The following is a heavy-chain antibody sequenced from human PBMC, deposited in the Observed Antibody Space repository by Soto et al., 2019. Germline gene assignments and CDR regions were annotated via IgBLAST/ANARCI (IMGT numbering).Heavy chain of an antibody. D-gene: IGHD2-15*01. CDR3: TTDIVVVADEEAFDI. CDR2: IKSKTDGGTT. CDR1: GFTFSNAW. Sequence: EVQLVESGGGLVKPGGSLRLSCAASGFTFSNAWMSWVRQAPGKGLEWVGRIKSKTDGGTTDYAAPVKGRFNISRDDSKNTLYLQMNSLKTEDTAVYYCTTDIVVVADEEAFDIWGQGTMVTVSS. V-gene: IGHV3-15*01. J-gene: IGHJ3*02.